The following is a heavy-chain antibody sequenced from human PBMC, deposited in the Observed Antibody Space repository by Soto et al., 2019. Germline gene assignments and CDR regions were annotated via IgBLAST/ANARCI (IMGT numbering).Heavy chain of an antibody. CDR1: GFTFSSYW. D-gene: IGHD3-10*01. V-gene: IGHV3-74*01. CDR3: AKAPPPGYYYMDV. Sequence: GGSLRLSCAASGFTFSSYWMHWVRQAPGKGLVWVSRINSDGSSTSYADSVKGRFTISRDNAKNTLYLQMNSLRAEDMAVYYCAKAPPPGYYYMDVWGKGTTVTVSS. J-gene: IGHJ6*03. CDR2: INSDGSST.